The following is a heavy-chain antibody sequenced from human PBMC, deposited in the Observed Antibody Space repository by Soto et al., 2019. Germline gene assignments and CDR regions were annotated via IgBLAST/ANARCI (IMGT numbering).Heavy chain of an antibody. V-gene: IGHV4-38-2*02. CDR1: GSSITSGYY. CDR2: IYHGGST. J-gene: IGHJ5*02. D-gene: IGHD3-16*01. CDR3: ARVWPLVPCYDGSSPYTIEKWFDP. Sequence: PSEALSRPCPVSGSSITSGYYWGWLLQPKGKSLEWIGSIYHGGSTSYNPSLNSRVTLSIDMTNNHVSLIPNSGTAAVTAVYYWARVWPLVPCYDGSSPYTIEKWFDPSGQVPLGTFST.